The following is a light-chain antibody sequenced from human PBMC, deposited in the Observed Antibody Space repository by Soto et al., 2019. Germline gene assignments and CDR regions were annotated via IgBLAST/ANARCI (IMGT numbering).Light chain of an antibody. V-gene: IGKV3-15*01. CDR1: QSVNTN. Sequence: EIVMTQSPATRSLSPGERATLSCRASQSVNTNLAWYQQKPGQAPRLLIYGSSTRATGIPARFSGCGSGTELTLTISRLKSEDFAVYYCQQYHIWWTFGQGTRWIS. J-gene: IGKJ1*01. CDR3: QQYHIWWT. CDR2: GSS.